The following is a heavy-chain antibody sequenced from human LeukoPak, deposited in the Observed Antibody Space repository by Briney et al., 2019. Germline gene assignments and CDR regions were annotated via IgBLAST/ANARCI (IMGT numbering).Heavy chain of an antibody. CDR3: AMKAVPRPRLYDAFDF. V-gene: IGHV3-48*03. J-gene: IGHJ3*01. CDR1: GFTFSSYE. D-gene: IGHD2-2*02. Sequence: GGSLRLSCAASGFTFSSYEMNWVRQAPGKGLEWVSYFSSSCSTIYYADSVKGRFTISRDNSKNTQYLQMNSLRADDTAVYYCAMKAVPRPRLYDAFDFWGQGTVVTVSS. CDR2: FSSSCSTI.